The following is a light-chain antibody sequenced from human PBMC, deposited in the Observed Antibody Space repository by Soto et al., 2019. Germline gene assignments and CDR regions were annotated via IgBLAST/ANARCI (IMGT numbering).Light chain of an antibody. CDR3: QQTSTTPGT. J-gene: IGKJ1*01. CDR2: ASS. CDR1: QTVKTY. Sequence: DVQMTQSPSSLSASVGDSVTITCRSSQTVKTYLNWYQHKPGKAPQLLIYASSRLQTGVASRFSGSGSGTYFSLPISSLQPEDFATYSCQQTSTTPGTFGQGTKVEIK. V-gene: IGKV1-39*01.